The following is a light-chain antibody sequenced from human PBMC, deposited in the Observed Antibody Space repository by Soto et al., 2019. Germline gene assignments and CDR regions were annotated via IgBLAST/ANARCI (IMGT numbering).Light chain of an antibody. Sequence: EVVMTQSSLSLPVTLGQAASISCRSSHSLVSSDGFMYFSWFHQRPGQSPRRLIYKVSNRHSGVQDRFSGSGSRTDLTLKSNRVEADDVRTYYCMQATHWPLTFGGGTKVEI. CDR3: MQATHWPLT. CDR2: KVS. CDR1: HSLVSSDGFMY. V-gene: IGKV2-30*01. J-gene: IGKJ4*01.